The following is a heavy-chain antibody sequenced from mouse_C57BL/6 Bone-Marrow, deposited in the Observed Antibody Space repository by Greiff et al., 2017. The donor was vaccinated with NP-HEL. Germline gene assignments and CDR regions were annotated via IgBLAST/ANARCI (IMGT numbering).Heavy chain of an antibody. V-gene: IGHV1-55*01. J-gene: IGHJ1*03. D-gene: IGHD2-3*01. Sequence: QVQLKQPGAELVKPGASVKMSCKASGYNFTSYWITWVKQRPGQGLEWIGDLYPGSGSTNYTEKFKGKAPLTADTSSSTAYMQLSSLTSEDSGVYYCARALIYDGYYCSYWYFDVWGTGTTVTVSS. CDR3: ARALIYDGYYCSYWYFDV. CDR2: LYPGSGST. CDR1: GYNFTSYW.